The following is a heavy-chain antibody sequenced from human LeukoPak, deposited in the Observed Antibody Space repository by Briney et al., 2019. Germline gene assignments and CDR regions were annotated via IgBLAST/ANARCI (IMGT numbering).Heavy chain of an antibody. Sequence: ASVKVSCKVSGYTLTELSMHWVRQAPGEGLEWMGGFDPEDGETIYAQKFQGRVTMTEDTSTDTAYMELSSLRSEDTAVYYCAVWCSSTSCYTTYWGQGTLVTVSS. CDR2: FDPEDGET. CDR3: AVWCSSTSCYTTY. J-gene: IGHJ4*02. CDR1: GYTLTELS. D-gene: IGHD2-2*02. V-gene: IGHV1-24*01.